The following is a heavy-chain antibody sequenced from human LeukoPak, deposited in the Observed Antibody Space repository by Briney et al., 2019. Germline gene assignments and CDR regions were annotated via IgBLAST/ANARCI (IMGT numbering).Heavy chain of an antibody. V-gene: IGHV3-21*01. J-gene: IGHJ4*02. CDR1: GFTFSSYS. CDR2: ISSSISYI. D-gene: IGHD3-10*01. CDR3: ARDFDYYGSGSYYDY. Sequence: PGGSLRLSCAASGFTFSSYSMNWVRQAPGKGLEWVSSISSSISYIYYADSVKGRFTISRDNAKNSLYLQMNSLRAEDTAVYYCARDFDYYGSGSYYDYWGQGTLVTVSS.